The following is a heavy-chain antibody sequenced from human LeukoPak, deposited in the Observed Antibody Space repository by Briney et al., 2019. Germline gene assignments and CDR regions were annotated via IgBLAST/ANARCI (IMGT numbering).Heavy chain of an antibody. V-gene: IGHV4-38-2*01. J-gene: IGHJ4*02. CDR1: GYSISSGYY. CDR2: MYHSGST. D-gene: IGHD4-17*01. Sequence: SETLSLTCAVSGYSISSGYYWGSIRQPPGKGLEWICSMYHSGSTYYSPSLKSRVTISVDTSKNPFSLNVSSVTAADTGVYYCAIRPPHYTVNAGYYFDYWGQGNLVTVSS. CDR3: AIRPPHYTVNAGYYFDY.